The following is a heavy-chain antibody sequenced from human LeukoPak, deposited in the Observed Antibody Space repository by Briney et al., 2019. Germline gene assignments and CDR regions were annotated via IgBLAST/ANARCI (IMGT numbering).Heavy chain of an antibody. V-gene: IGHV4-34*01. CDR1: GGSFSGYY. Sequence: PSETLSLTCAVYGGSFSGYYWSWIRQPPGKGLEWIGEINHSGSTNYNPSLKSRVTISVDTSKNQFSLKLSSVTAADTAVYYCARLHGGASRYYYYYYMDVWGKGTTVTVSS. D-gene: IGHD4-23*01. CDR3: ARLHGGASRYYYYYYMDV. CDR2: INHSGST. J-gene: IGHJ6*03.